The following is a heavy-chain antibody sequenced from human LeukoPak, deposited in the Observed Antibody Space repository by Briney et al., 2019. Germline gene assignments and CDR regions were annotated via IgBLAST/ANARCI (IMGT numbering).Heavy chain of an antibody. CDR2: INPNSGGT. CDR1: RYTFTGYY. CDR3: ATDGDYHAFDI. Sequence: ASVKVSCKASRYTFTGYYMHWVRQAPGQGLERMGWINPNSGGTNYAQKFQGRVTMTRDTSISTAYMELSRLRSDGTAVYYCATDGDYHAFDIWGQGTMVTVSS. J-gene: IGHJ3*02. D-gene: IGHD4-17*01. V-gene: IGHV1-2*02.